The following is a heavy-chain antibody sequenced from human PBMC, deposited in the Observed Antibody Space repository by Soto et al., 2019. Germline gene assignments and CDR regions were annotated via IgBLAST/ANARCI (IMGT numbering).Heavy chain of an antibody. Sequence: SVKVSCKASGYTFTSYDINWVRQASGQRLEWIGWIVLGSGKTNYAQKFQDRVAITRDTSTGTSYLEMTGLTSADTAAYYCAADTLQKAVWGQGTLVTVSS. D-gene: IGHD6-19*01. J-gene: IGHJ4*02. V-gene: IGHV1-58*02. CDR1: GYTFTSYD. CDR2: IVLGSGKT. CDR3: AADTLQKAV.